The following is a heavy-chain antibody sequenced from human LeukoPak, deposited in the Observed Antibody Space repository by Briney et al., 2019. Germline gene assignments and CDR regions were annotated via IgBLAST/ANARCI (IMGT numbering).Heavy chain of an antibody. J-gene: IGHJ4*02. CDR3: ASLGYCSGGSCYARRDY. CDR2: IKQDGSEK. CDR1: GFTFSSYW. V-gene: IGHV3-7*03. D-gene: IGHD2-15*01. Sequence: GGSLRLSCAASGFTFSSYWMSWVRQAPGKGLEWVANIKQDGSEKYYVDSVKGRFTISRDNAKNSLYLQMNSLRAEDTALYYCASLGYCSGGSCYARRDYWGQGTLVTVSS.